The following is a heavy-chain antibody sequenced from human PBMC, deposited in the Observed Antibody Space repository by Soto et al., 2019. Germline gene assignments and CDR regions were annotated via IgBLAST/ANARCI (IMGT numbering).Heavy chain of an antibody. D-gene: IGHD6-6*01. CDR3: ARESPDSSSSETLESYYYGMDV. CDR1: GYTFTSYG. V-gene: IGHV1-18*01. CDR2: ISAYNGNT. J-gene: IGHJ6*02. Sequence: QVQLVQSGAEVKKPGASVKVSCKASGYTFTSYGISWVRQAPGQGLEWMGWISAYNGNTNYAQKFQGWVTMTRDTSISTAYMELSRLRSDDTAVYYCARESPDSSSSETLESYYYGMDVWGQGTTVTVSS.